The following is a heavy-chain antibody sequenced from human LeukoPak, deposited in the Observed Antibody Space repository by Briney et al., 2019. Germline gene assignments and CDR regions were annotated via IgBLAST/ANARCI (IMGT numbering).Heavy chain of an antibody. CDR3: AKLTVRGVIFDY. Sequence: PGESLRLSCAASGFTFSSYAMSWVRQAPGKGLEWVSAISGSGGSTYYADSVKGRFTISRDNSKNTLYLQMNSLRAEDTAVYYCAKLTVRGVIFDYWGQGTLVTVSS. J-gene: IGHJ4*02. V-gene: IGHV3-23*01. CDR2: ISGSGGST. D-gene: IGHD3-10*01. CDR1: GFTFSSYA.